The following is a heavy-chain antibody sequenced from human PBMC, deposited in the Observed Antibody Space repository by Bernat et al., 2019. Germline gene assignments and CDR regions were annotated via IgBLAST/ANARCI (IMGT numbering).Heavy chain of an antibody. Sequence: QVQLQQWGAGLLKPSETLSLTCAVYGGSFSGYYWSWIRQPPGKGLVWIGEINHSGSTNYHPSLKSRVTISVDTSKNQFSLKLSSVTAADTAVDYCARLQRVYSSGWSYYFDYWGQGTLVTVSS. D-gene: IGHD6-19*01. J-gene: IGHJ4*02. CDR2: INHSGST. V-gene: IGHV4-34*01. CDR3: ARLQRVYSSGWSYYFDY. CDR1: GGSFSGYY.